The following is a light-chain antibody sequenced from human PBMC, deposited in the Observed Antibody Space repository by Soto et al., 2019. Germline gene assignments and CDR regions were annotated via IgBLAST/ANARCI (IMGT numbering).Light chain of an antibody. CDR2: EVS. J-gene: IGLJ1*01. CDR3: ASYRSGSSQV. Sequence: QSALTQPASVSGSPAQSITISCTGTSSDVGGYKYVSWYQQHPGKAPKLMIYEVSNRPSGVSYRFSGSKSGNTASLTISGLQAEDEADYYCASYRSGSSQVFGTGTKVTVL. V-gene: IGLV2-14*01. CDR1: SSDVGGYKY.